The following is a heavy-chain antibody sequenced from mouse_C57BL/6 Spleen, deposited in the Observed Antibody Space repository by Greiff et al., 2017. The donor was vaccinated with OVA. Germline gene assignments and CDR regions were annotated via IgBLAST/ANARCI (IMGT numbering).Heavy chain of an antibody. Sequence: SGAELVRPGASVTLSCKASGYTFTDYEMHWVKQTPVHGLEWIGAIDPETGGTAYNQKFKGKAILTADKSSSTAYMELRSLTSEDSAVYYCTRDYDYDGHYFDYWGQGTTLTVSS. CDR1: GYTFTDYE. J-gene: IGHJ2*01. D-gene: IGHD2-4*01. CDR2: IDPETGGT. V-gene: IGHV1-15*01. CDR3: TRDYDYDGHYFDY.